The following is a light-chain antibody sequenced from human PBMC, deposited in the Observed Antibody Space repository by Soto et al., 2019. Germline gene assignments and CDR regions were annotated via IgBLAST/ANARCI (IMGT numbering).Light chain of an antibody. V-gene: IGKV3-11*01. CDR1: QSVNIY. J-gene: IGKJ4*01. Sequence: EIVLTQSPATLSLSPGERATLSCRASQSVNIYLAWYQQKPGQAPRLLIYAASNRAAGVPTRFSGSGSGTDFTLTINSLEPADFAVYYCHQRSNWPLTFGGGTKVEIK. CDR2: AAS. CDR3: HQRSNWPLT.